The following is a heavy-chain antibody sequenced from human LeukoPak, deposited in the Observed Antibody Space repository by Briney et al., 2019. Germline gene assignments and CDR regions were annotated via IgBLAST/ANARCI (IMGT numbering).Heavy chain of an antibody. CDR3: ARDPPLGSWEEGYSGYFDY. Sequence: PGGSLRLSCAASGFTFSSYSMNWVRQAPGKGLEWVSSISSSSSYIYYADSVKGRFTISRDNAKNSLYLQMNSLRAEDTAVYYCARDPPLGSWEEGYSGYFDYWGQGALVTVSS. CDR1: GFTFSSYS. J-gene: IGHJ4*02. V-gene: IGHV3-21*01. CDR2: ISSSSSYI. D-gene: IGHD5-12*01.